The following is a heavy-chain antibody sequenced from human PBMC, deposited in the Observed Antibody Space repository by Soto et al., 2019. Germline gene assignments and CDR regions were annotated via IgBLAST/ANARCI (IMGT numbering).Heavy chain of an antibody. J-gene: IGHJ4*02. D-gene: IGHD3-22*01. Sequence: QVQLVQSGAEVKKPGSSVKVSCKASGGTFSSYAISWVRQAPGQGVEWMGGIIPIFGTANYAQKFQGRVTITADESTSTAYMELSSLRSEDTAVYYCARDREYYDSSGYGNFDYWGQGTLVTVSS. CDR2: IIPIFGTA. CDR1: GGTFSSYA. V-gene: IGHV1-69*12. CDR3: ARDREYYDSSGYGNFDY.